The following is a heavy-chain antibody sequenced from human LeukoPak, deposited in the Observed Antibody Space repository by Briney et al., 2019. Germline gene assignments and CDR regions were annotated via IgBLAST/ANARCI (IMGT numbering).Heavy chain of an antibody. J-gene: IGHJ4*02. CDR2: INSDGTST. D-gene: IGHD6-19*01. V-gene: IGHV3-74*01. CDR3: ARASSLADDY. Sequence: PGGSLRLSCAASGFSFSSYWMHWVRQAPGKGLVWVSRINSDGTSTSYADSVKGRFTISRDNAKNTLHLQMNSLRAEDTAVYYYARASSLADDYWGQGTLVTVSS. CDR1: GFSFSSYW.